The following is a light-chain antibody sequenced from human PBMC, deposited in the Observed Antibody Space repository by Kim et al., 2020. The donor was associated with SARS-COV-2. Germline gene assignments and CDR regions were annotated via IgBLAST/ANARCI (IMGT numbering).Light chain of an antibody. CDR3: QKYNTAPFT. Sequence: ASLADRVTITCRASQVISNYLAWYQQKPGKVPKLLIYVASTLQSGVPSRFSGSVSGTDFTLTISSLQPEDVATYYCQKYNTAPFTFGGGTKVDIK. CDR1: QVISNY. V-gene: IGKV1-27*01. CDR2: VAS. J-gene: IGKJ4*01.